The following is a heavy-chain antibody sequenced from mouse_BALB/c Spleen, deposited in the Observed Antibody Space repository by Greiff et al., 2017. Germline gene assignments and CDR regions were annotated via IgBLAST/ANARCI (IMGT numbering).Heavy chain of an antibody. Sequence: EVQLVESGGGLVKPGGSLKLSCAASGFTFSSYAMSWVRQTPEKRLEWVASISSGGSTYYPDSVKGRFTISRDNARNILYLQMSSLRSEDTAMYYCARSYYDYPQFAYWGQGTLVTVSA. V-gene: IGHV5-6-5*01. CDR2: ISSGGST. D-gene: IGHD2-4*01. CDR1: GFTFSSYA. J-gene: IGHJ3*01. CDR3: ARSYYDYPQFAY.